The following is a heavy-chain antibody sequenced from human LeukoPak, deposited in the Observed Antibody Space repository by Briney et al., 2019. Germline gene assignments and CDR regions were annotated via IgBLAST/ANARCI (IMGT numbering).Heavy chain of an antibody. Sequence: GGSLRLSCVVSGLSFSDYGMHWVRQAPGKGLEWVAVIWSDGSNKYYADSVKGRFTISRDNSKNTLYLQMNTLRADDTAVYFCASAAGPFDHWGQGTLVTVSS. J-gene: IGHJ4*02. CDR1: GLSFSDYG. CDR3: ASAAGPFDH. D-gene: IGHD6-13*01. CDR2: IWSDGSNK. V-gene: IGHV3-33*01.